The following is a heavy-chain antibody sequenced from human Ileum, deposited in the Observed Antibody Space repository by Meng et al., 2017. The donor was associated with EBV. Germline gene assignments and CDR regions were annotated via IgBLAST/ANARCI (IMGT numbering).Heavy chain of an antibody. CDR1: GFTLSSYW. Sequence: EVQVMESGGGLVQPGGSLRFSCAASGFTLSSYWVHWVRQAPGKGLVWVSRINPDGSVINYADSVKGRFTISRDNAKNTVYLQMNNLRADDTAVYYCAKDCFGDKDSWGQGTLVTVSS. J-gene: IGHJ4*02. CDR2: INPDGSVI. V-gene: IGHV3-74*01. D-gene: IGHD2-21*01. CDR3: AKDCFGDKDS.